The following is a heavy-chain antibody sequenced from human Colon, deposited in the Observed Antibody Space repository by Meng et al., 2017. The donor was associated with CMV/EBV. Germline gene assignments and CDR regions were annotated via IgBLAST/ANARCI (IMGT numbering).Heavy chain of an antibody. CDR1: GVALSNYA. J-gene: IGHJ4*02. V-gene: IGHV3-23*01. D-gene: IGHD1-26*01. Sequence: EAAGVALSNYAMTWGRRAAGKKMEWVSGMRGKGSETFYGNSVKGRFTISRDNSKNTVYLQMNGLRDDDTAVYYCAKDPWESNGYLVYWGKGILVTVSS. CDR2: MRGKGSET. CDR3: AKDPWESNGYLVY.